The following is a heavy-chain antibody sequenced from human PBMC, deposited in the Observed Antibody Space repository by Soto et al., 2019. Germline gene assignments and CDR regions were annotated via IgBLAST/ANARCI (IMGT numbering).Heavy chain of an antibody. CDR2: IYYSGST. CDR1: GGSISSGDYY. Sequence: SETLSLTCTVSGGSISSGDYYWSWIRQPPGKGLEWIGYIYYSGSTYYNPSLKSRVTISVDTSKNQFSLKLSSLTAADTAVYYCARDYDILTGYYAHYYGMDVWGQGTTVTVSS. V-gene: IGHV4-30-4*01. D-gene: IGHD3-9*01. J-gene: IGHJ6*02. CDR3: ARDYDILTGYYAHYYGMDV.